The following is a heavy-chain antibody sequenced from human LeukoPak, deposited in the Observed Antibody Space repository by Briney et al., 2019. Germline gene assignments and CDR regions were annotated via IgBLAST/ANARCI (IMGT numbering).Heavy chain of an antibody. CDR1: GYTFTGYY. V-gene: IGHV1-2*02. Sequence: ASVRVSCKASGYTFTGYYMHWVRQAPGQGLEWMGWINPNSGGTTYAQKFQGRVTMTRDTSISTAYMELSRLRSDDTAVYYCARDLAQITYYDFWSVTQQNDYWGQGTLVTVSS. D-gene: IGHD3-3*01. CDR2: INPNSGGT. J-gene: IGHJ4*02. CDR3: ARDLAQITYYDFWSVTQQNDY.